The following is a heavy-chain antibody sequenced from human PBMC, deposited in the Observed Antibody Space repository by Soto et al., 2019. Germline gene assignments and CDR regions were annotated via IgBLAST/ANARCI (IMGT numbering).Heavy chain of an antibody. CDR3: AREGYYDILTGYYFGDAFDI. D-gene: IGHD3-9*01. V-gene: IGHV1-18*04. Sequence: GASVKVSCKASGYTFTSYGISWVRQAPGQGLEWMGWISAYNGNTNYAQKLQGRVTMTTDTSTSTAYMELRSLRSDDTAVYYCAREGYYDILTGYYFGDAFDIWGQGTMVTVSS. J-gene: IGHJ3*02. CDR1: GYTFTSYG. CDR2: ISAYNGNT.